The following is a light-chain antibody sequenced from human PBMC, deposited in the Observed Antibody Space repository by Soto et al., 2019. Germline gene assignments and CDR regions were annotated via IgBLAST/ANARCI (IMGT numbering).Light chain of an antibody. J-gene: IGKJ5*01. CDR3: RQRYEWPLT. CDR1: QRLGSY. CDR2: DAA. Sequence: IEVTQSPSTVSCPLADRATXSCRASQRLGSYLAWYEQKPGQAARLLINDAANRGTGRAARFSTSRSGTDFTLTTSSLVPQDFTVCYCRQRYEWPLTFGQGTRLEIK. V-gene: IGKV3-11*01.